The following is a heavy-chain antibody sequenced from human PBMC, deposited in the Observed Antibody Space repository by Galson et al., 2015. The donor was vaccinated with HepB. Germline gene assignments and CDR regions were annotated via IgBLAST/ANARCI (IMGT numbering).Heavy chain of an antibody. CDR3: ASSRRVWFGGPESFDY. CDR1: GGSISSYY. CDR2: IYTSGST. Sequence: ETLSLTCNVSGGSISSYYWSWIRQPAGKGLEWIGRIYTSGSTNYNPSLKSRVTMSVDTSKNQFSLKLSSVTAADTAVYYCASSRRVWFGGPESFDYWGQGTLVTVSS. V-gene: IGHV4-4*07. D-gene: IGHD3-10*01. J-gene: IGHJ4*02.